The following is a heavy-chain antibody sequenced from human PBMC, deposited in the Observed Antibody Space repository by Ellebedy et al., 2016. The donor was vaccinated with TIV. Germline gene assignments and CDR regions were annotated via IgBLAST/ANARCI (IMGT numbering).Heavy chain of an antibody. J-gene: IGHJ4*02. D-gene: IGHD2-2*03. CDR1: GFSLSTSGVG. CDR2: IYWNDDK. CDR3: ARIRRAGRWILPDY. V-gene: IGHV2-5*01. Sequence: SGPTLVKPTQTLTLTCTFSGFSLSTSGVGVGWIRQPPGKALEWLALIYWNDDKRYSPSLKSRLTITKDTSKNQVVLTMTNMDPVDTATYYCARIRRAGRWILPDYWGQGTLVTVSS.